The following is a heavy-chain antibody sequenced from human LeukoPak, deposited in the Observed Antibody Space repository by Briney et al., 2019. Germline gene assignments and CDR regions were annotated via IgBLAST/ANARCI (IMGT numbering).Heavy chain of an antibody. CDR1: GGSFSDYC. V-gene: IGHV4-34*01. Sequence: PSETLSLTCTVYGGSFSDYCWSWIRQSPGKGLEWIGEINHSGSINYNPSLKSRVTISVDTSKKQFPLKLTSATAADTAVYYCTRGKPETVFDSWGHGTLVTVSS. CDR2: INHSGSI. J-gene: IGHJ4*03. D-gene: IGHD2-21*02. CDR3: TRGKPETVFDS.